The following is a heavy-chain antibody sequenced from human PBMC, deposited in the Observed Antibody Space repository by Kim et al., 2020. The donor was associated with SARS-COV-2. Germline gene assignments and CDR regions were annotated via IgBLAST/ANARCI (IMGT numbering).Heavy chain of an antibody. V-gene: IGHV3-30-3*01. D-gene: IGHD3-22*01. J-gene: IGHJ6*02. CDR2: ISYDGRNK. Sequence: GGSLRLSCAASGLTFDNSAMNWVRQAPGKGLEWVAVISYDGRNKEYADSVKGRFTISRDSSKSTLYLQMNSLRTEDTAVYYCARGNYYESVTLSDYYNGMDVWGQGTTVTVSS. CDR3: ARGNYYESVTLSDYYNGMDV. CDR1: GLTFDNSA.